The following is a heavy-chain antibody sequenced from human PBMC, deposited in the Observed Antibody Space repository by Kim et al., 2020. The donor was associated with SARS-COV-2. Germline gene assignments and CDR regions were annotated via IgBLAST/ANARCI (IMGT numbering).Heavy chain of an antibody. CDR2: IRWSGGGT. D-gene: IGHD1-7*01. V-gene: IGHV3-20*04. CDR1: GFSFDAYG. Sequence: GGSLRLSCAASGFSFDAYGMNWVRQVPGKGLEWVSGIRWSGGGTAYADSVKGRFIISRDNAKNFLYLQMNSLRVEDSAFYYCARGGRNYDSIDGFDIWGQGTMV. J-gene: IGHJ3*02. CDR3: ARGGRNYDSIDGFDI.